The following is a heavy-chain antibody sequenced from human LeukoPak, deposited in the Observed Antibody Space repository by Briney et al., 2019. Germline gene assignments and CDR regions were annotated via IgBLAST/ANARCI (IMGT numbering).Heavy chain of an antibody. D-gene: IGHD2-2*02. CDR1: GGTFSSYA. J-gene: IGHJ5*02. V-gene: IGHV1-69*13. CDR3: ARVTGGRYCSTTSCYMRGWFDP. CDR2: IIPVFGTS. Sequence: ASVKVSCKASGGTFSSYAISWVRQAPGQGLEWMGGIIPVFGTSNYAQKFQGRVTITADESTRTAYMELSSLRSEDAAVYYCARVTGGRYCSTTSCYMRGWFDPWGQGTLVTVSS.